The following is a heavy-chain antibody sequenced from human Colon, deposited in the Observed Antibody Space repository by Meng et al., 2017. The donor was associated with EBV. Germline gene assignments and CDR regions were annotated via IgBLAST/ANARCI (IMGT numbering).Heavy chain of an antibody. Sequence: QVQRKGAGPGPVEPAGTLALTCAVSGGSISTSDWWRWVRQPPGKGLEGFGEIYRGGGTNYNPSFKSRVTISVDTSNNHLSLKLSYVTAADTAVYYCARVRVIPAAVGFDYWGQGTLVTVSS. CDR3: ARVRVIPAAVGFDY. V-gene: IGHV4-4*02. CDR1: GGSISTSDW. J-gene: IGHJ4*02. D-gene: IGHD2-2*01. CDR2: IYRGGGT.